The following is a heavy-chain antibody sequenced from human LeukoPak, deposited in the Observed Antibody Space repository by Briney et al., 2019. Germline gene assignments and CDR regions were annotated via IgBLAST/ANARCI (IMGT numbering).Heavy chain of an antibody. CDR2: ISYSGDTI. CDR3: ARLGIITAAGSNDY. CDR1: EFTFSDYY. J-gene: IGHJ4*02. D-gene: IGHD6-13*01. V-gene: IGHV3-11*01. Sequence: GGSLRLSCAASEFTFSDYYMSWIRQAPGKALEWVSYISYSGDTIYYADSVKGRFTVSRDNAKNLLYLQMNSLRAEDTAVHYCARLGIITAAGSNDYWGQGTLVIVSS.